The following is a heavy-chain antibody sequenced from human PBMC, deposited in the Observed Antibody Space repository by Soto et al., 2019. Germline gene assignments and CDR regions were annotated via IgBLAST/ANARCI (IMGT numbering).Heavy chain of an antibody. J-gene: IGHJ6*02. CDR2: IYYSGST. CDR1: GGSISSSSYY. CDR3: ARGGITMVPGHYYYYGMDV. Sequence: SETLSLTCTVSGGSISSSSYYWDLIRQPPGKGLEWIGSIYYSGSTYYNPSLKSRVTISVDTSKNQFSLKLSSVTAADTAVYYCARGGITMVPGHYYYYGMDVRGQGTTVT. V-gene: IGHV4-39*01. D-gene: IGHD3-10*01.